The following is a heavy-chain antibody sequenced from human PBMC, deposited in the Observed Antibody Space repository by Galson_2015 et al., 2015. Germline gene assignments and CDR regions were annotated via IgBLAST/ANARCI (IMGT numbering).Heavy chain of an antibody. J-gene: IGHJ5*02. CDR2: IYYSGST. CDR1: GGSISSGGYY. D-gene: IGHD3-10*01. V-gene: IGHV4-31*03. CDR3: ARGGSGSYWSDP. Sequence: TLSLTCTVSGGSISSGGYYWSWIRQHPGKGLEWIGYIYYSGSTYYNPSLKSRVTISVDTSKNQFSLKLSPVTAADTAVYYCARGGSGSYWSDPWGQGTLVTVSS.